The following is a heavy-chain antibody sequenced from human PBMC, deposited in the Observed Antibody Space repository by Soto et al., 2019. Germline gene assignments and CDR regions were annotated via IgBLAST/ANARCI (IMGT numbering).Heavy chain of an antibody. CDR1: GFTVSSNY. CDR3: VRGLSIADGVAYYYNMDV. Sequence: DVQLVESGGGLVQPGGSLRFSCAASGFTVSSNYMDWVRQAPGKGLEWVSVIYNGGSTSYADSVKGRFTISRDNSKSTLYLQMNSLRAEDTAVYYCVRGLSIADGVAYYYNMDVWGKGTTVTVSS. D-gene: IGHD6-6*01. V-gene: IGHV3-66*01. J-gene: IGHJ6*03. CDR2: IYNGGST.